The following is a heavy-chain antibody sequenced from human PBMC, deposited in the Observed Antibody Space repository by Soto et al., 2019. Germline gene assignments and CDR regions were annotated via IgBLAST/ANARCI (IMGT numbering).Heavy chain of an antibody. Sequence: GGSLRLSCAASGFTFSNYAMTWVRQAPGMGLYWVSAFSGSGVSTYYSDSVKGRFTISRDNSKITLYLQMNSLRAEDTAVYYCARRTGIAARGAFDYWGQGTLVTVSS. CDR3: ARRTGIAARGAFDY. J-gene: IGHJ4*02. D-gene: IGHD2-15*01. V-gene: IGHV3-23*01. CDR2: FSGSGVST. CDR1: GFTFSNYA.